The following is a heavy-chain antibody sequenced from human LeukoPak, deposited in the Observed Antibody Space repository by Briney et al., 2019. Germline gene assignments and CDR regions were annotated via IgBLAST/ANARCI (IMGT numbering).Heavy chain of an antibody. CDR1: GYTFTSYY. Sequence: GASVKVSCKASGYTFTSYYMHWVRQAPGQGLEWMGMIYPRDGSTSYAQKFQGRVTVTRDTSTSTVHMELGGLRSGDTAVYYCARDQEGFDYWGQGTLVTVSS. CDR2: IYPRDGST. V-gene: IGHV1-46*01. CDR3: ARDQEGFDY. J-gene: IGHJ4*02.